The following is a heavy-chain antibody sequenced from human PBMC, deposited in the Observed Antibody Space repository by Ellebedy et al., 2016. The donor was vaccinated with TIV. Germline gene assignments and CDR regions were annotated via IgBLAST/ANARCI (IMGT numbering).Heavy chain of an antibody. Sequence: GGSLRLSCAASGFTFSSFGIHWVRQAPGKGLEWVAVISFDGSNKYYADSVKGRFTISRDNSKNTLYLQMNSLRVEDTATYYCAKEIGVHGPPYFDYWGRGALVIVSS. V-gene: IGHV3-30*18. D-gene: IGHD3-3*01. J-gene: IGHJ4*02. CDR1: GFTFSSFG. CDR2: ISFDGSNK. CDR3: AKEIGVHGPPYFDY.